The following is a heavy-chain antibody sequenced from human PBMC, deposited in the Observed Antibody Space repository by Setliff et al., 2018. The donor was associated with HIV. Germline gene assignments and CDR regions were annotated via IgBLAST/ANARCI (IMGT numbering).Heavy chain of an antibody. Sequence: SCKTSGFTFSNAWMNWVRQAPGKGLEWVGRIKSKTDGGTADYAAPVRGRFTFSRDDSKNTVYLQMNSLKTEDPAVYYCATAPGYYDSSPFDWWGPGTLVTVSS. CDR3: ATAPGYYDSSPFDW. CDR1: GFTFSNAW. CDR2: IKSKTDGGTA. D-gene: IGHD3-22*01. V-gene: IGHV3-15*07. J-gene: IGHJ4*02.